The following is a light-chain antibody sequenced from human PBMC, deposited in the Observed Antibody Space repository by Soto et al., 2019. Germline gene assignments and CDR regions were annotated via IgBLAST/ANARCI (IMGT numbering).Light chain of an antibody. V-gene: IGKV3-20*01. CDR2: GAS. CDR3: QQYSSSPRT. J-gene: IGKJ4*02. CDR1: QSVSSSF. Sequence: EIVLTQSPGTLSLSPGERATLSCRASQSVSSSFLAWYQQKPGQAPRLLIYGASSGATGIPDRFSGSGSETDFILTISRLELEDFAVYYCQQYSSSPRTFGEGTKVEIK.